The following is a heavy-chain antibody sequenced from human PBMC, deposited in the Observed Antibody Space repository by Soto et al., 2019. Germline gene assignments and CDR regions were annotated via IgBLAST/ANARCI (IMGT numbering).Heavy chain of an antibody. CDR2: INHSGRK. Sequence: SETLSLTCAVYGGSFSGYSWIWIRQPPGKXLEWIGEINHSGRKNYNTSPNTRVTIYVDTSKNRFSLHLRSVHEADKAVYYCARNRLVRGVIIDVYYGMEVWGQGTTVTVYS. D-gene: IGHD3-10*01. V-gene: IGHV4-34*01. CDR3: ARNRLVRGVIIDVYYGMEV. CDR1: GGSFSGYS. J-gene: IGHJ6*02.